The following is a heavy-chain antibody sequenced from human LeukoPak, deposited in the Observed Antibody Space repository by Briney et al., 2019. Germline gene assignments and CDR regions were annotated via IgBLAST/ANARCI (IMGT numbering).Heavy chain of an antibody. D-gene: IGHD3-9*01. CDR1: GGSISSSSYY. CDR2: ISYSGST. V-gene: IGHV4-39*07. J-gene: IGHJ5*02. Sequence: PSETLSLTCTVSGGSISSSSYYWGWIRQPPGKGLEWIGSISYSGSTYYNPSLKSRVTISVDTSKNQFSLKLASVTAADTAVYYCAREGYYDILTGYYHNWFDPWGQGTLVTVSS. CDR3: AREGYYDILTGYYHNWFDP.